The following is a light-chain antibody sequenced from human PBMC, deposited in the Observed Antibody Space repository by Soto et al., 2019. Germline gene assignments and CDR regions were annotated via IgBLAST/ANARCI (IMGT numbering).Light chain of an antibody. CDR2: KAS. V-gene: IGKV1-5*03. Sequence: DIQMTQSPSTLSASVGDRVTITCRASQSISSWFAWNQQKPGKATMLLIHKASSLESGVPSRFSCSGSATDITLTMSSLQPDDFATDYCQQYNSYSWTFGQGTKVEIK. CDR3: QQYNSYSWT. J-gene: IGKJ1*01. CDR1: QSISSW.